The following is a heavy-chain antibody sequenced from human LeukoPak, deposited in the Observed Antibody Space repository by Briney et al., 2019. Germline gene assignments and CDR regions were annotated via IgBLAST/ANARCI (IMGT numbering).Heavy chain of an antibody. D-gene: IGHD1-20*01. CDR2: ISPYDGNT. CDR1: NYTFASYG. CDR3: VRVWPPNAVDRGMTYSDFTALDV. J-gene: IGHJ3*01. V-gene: IGHV1-18*01. Sequence: ASVKVTCKASNYTFASYGLSWVRQAPGQGLQWVGWISPYDGNTNYAQRFQARVTMSIDKSTRTVYMELRRLRLDDTAVYYCVRVWPPNAVDRGMTYSDFTALDVWGQGTTVIVSS.